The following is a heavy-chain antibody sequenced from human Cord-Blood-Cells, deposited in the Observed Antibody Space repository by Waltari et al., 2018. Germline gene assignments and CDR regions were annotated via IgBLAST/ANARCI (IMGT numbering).Heavy chain of an antibody. D-gene: IGHD6-19*01. V-gene: IGHV3-7*01. CDR2: IKQDGSEK. Sequence: EVQLVESGGGLVQPGGSVRLSCAASGFTFSSYWMSWVRQAPGKGLEWVANIKQDGSEKYYVDSVKGRFTISRDNAKNSLYLQMNSLRAEDTAVYYCARVGRGSGWYSNSYWGQGTLVTVSS. J-gene: IGHJ4*02. CDR1: GFTFSSYW. CDR3: ARVGRGSGWYSNSY.